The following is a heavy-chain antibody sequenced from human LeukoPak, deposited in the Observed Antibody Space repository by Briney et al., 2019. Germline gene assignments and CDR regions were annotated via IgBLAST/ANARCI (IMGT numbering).Heavy chain of an antibody. CDR2: ISSSSSYI. V-gene: IGHV3-21*01. Sequence: GGSLRLSCAASGFTFSSYSMNWVRQAPGKGLEWVSSISSSSSYIYYADSEKGRFTISRDNAKNSLYLQMNSLRAEDTAVYYCARADSYGSIRGFDPWGQGTLVTVSS. CDR3: ARADSYGSIRGFDP. J-gene: IGHJ5*02. D-gene: IGHD5-18*01. CDR1: GFTFSSYS.